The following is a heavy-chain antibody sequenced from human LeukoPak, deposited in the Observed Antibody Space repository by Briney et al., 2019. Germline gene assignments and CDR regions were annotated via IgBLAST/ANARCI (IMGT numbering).Heavy chain of an antibody. J-gene: IGHJ4*02. CDR1: GFTFSSYE. D-gene: IGHD3-10*01. CDR3: ARDKPALQYYYGSGSYYKFDY. V-gene: IGHV3-48*03. Sequence: GGSLRLSCAASGFTFSSYEMNWVRQAPGKGLEWVSYISSSGSTTYYADSVKGRFTISRDNAKNSLYLQMNSLRAEDTAVYYCARDKPALQYYYGSGSYYKFDYWGQGTLVTVSS. CDR2: ISSSGSTT.